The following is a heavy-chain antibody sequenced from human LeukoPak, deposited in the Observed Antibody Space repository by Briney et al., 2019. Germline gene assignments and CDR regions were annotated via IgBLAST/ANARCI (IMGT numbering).Heavy chain of an antibody. CDR2: ISSSSSYI. CDR1: GFTFSSYS. Sequence: PGGSLRLSCAASGFTFSSYSMNWVRQAPGKGLEWVSSISSSSSYIYYADSVKGRFTISRGNAKNSLYLQMNSLKTGDTAVYYCTTDRDYYGSGSLLRIVDYWGQGTLVTVSS. D-gene: IGHD3-10*01. V-gene: IGHV3-21*03. J-gene: IGHJ4*02. CDR3: TTDRDYYGSGSLLRIVDY.